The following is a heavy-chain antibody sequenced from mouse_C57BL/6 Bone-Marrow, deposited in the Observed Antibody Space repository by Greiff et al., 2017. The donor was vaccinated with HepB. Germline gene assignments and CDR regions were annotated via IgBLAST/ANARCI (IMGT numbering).Heavy chain of an antibody. D-gene: IGHD3-2*02. V-gene: IGHV1-54*01. CDR2: INPGSGGT. CDR3: ASEQGQLRPLFDY. J-gene: IGHJ2*01. CDR1: GYAFTNYL. Sequence: QVQLQQSGAELVRPGTSVKVSCKASGYAFTNYLIEWVKQRPGQGLEWIGVINPGSGGTNYNEKFKGKATLTADKSSSTAYMQLSSLTSEDSAVYFCASEQGQLRPLFDYWGQGTTLTVSS.